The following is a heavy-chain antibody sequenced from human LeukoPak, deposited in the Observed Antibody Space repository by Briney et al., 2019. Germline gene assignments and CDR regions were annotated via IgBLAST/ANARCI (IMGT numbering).Heavy chain of an antibody. CDR2: ISSSSSYT. D-gene: IGHD6-13*01. Sequence: GGSLRLSCAASGFTFSDYYMSWIRQAPGKGLEWVSYISSSSSYTNYADSVKGRFTISRDNAKNSLYLQMNSLRAEDTAVYYCARERLAAAGTWYFDSWGQGTLVTVSS. CDR3: ARERLAAAGTWYFDS. CDR1: GFTFSDYY. J-gene: IGHJ4*02. V-gene: IGHV3-11*05.